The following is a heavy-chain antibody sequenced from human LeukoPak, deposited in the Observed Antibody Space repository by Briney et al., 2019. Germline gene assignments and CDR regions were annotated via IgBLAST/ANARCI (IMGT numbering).Heavy chain of an antibody. CDR3: AKGEWIQLWFGDY. Sequence: PGRSLRLSCAASGFTFISYGMHWVRQAPGKGLEWVAVISYDGSNKYYADSVKGRFTISRDNSKNTLYLQMNSLRAEDTAVYYCAKGEWIQLWFGDYWGQGTLVTVSS. CDR1: GFTFISYG. D-gene: IGHD5-18*01. V-gene: IGHV3-30*18. CDR2: ISYDGSNK. J-gene: IGHJ4*02.